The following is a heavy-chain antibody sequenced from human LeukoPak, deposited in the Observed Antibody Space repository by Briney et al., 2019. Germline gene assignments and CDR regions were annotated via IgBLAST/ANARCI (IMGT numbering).Heavy chain of an antibody. D-gene: IGHD5-24*01. CDR2: IIPIFGTA. J-gene: IGHJ6*03. CDR1: GGTFSSYA. Sequence: GASVKVSCKASGGTFSSYAISWARQAPGQGLEWMGGIIPIFGTANYAQKFQGRVTITADKSTSTAYMELSSLRSEDTAVYYCARGYTPNRNYYYYYYMDVWGKGTTVTVSS. CDR3: ARGYTPNRNYYYYYYMDV. V-gene: IGHV1-69*06.